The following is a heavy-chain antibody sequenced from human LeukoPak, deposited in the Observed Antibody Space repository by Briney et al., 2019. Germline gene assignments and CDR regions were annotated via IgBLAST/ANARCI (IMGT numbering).Heavy chain of an antibody. V-gene: IGHV4-4*07. CDR1: SGSISSYY. CDR2: IYTSGST. D-gene: IGHD3-10*01. CDR3: ARDTAEWFGDLEYNWFDS. Sequence: PSETLSLTCTVSSGSISSYYWSWIRQPAGKGLEWIGRIYTSGSTNYNPSLTSRVTMSVDTSKNQFSLKLSSVTAADTAVYYCARDTAEWFGDLEYNWFDSWGQGTLVTVSS. J-gene: IGHJ5*01.